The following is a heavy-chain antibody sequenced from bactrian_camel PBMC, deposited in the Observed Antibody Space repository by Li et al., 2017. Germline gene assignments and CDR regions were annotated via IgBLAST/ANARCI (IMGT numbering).Heavy chain of an antibody. V-gene: IGHV3S53*01. D-gene: IGHD2*01. CDR2: IDESGTS. CDR3: AASVNARYCSGPYLVRAQEAGTAY. J-gene: IGHJ4*01. Sequence: HVQLVESGGGSVQAGSSLRLSCVASAGFYTTNVLGWFHQAPGKEREGVAVIDESGTSSYFDSAKGRFTISRHISNNTLSLQMNNLNSEDTAMYYCAASVNARYCSGPYLVRAQEAGTAYRGQGTQVTVS. CDR1: AGFYTTNV.